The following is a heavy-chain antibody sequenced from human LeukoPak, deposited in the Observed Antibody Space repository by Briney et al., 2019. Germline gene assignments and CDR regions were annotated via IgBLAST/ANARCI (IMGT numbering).Heavy chain of an antibody. CDR1: GGSVSSNSAA. Sequence: SQTLSLTCAISGGSVSSNSAAWNWIRQSPSRGLEWLGRTYYRSKWYNDYAVSVKSRITINPDTSKNQFSLHMNSVTPEDTAVYYCARAGYSRSWYSFFDYWGQGTLVTVSS. D-gene: IGHD6-13*01. V-gene: IGHV6-1*01. CDR2: TYYRSKWYN. CDR3: ARAGYSRSWYSFFDY. J-gene: IGHJ4*02.